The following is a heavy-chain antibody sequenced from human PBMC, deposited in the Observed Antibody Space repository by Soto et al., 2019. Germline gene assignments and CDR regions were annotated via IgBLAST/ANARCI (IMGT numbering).Heavy chain of an antibody. CDR2: LNVGNGNT. V-gene: IGHV1-3*01. Sequence: GASVKVSCKASGYTFTSYSMHWVRQAPGQRLEWMGWLNVGNGNTKYSQKFQGRVTITRDTSASTAYMELSSLRPEDTAVYYCANEPYYYYGMDVWGQGTTVTVS. CDR1: GYTFTSYS. CDR3: ANEPYYYYGMDV. J-gene: IGHJ6*02.